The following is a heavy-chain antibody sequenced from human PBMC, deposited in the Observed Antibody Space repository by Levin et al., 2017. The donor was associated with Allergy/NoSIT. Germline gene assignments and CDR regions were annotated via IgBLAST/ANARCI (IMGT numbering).Heavy chain of an antibody. J-gene: IGHJ3*02. V-gene: IGHV3-23*01. CDR3: AKEGGGSSSGAFDS. Sequence: GGSLRLSCAASGFTFSYYAMIWVRQAPGKGLEWVSAISGSGGSTYYADSVKGRFTISRDNSKNTLYLQMNSLRAEDTAVYYCAKEGGGSSSGAFDSWGQGTMVTVSS. CDR1: GFTFSYYA. D-gene: IGHD6-6*01. CDR2: ISGSGGST.